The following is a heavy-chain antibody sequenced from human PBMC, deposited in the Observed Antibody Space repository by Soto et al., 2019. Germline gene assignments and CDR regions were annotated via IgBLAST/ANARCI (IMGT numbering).Heavy chain of an antibody. CDR1: GFSFSDRY. CDR2: ISGGGDII. V-gene: IGHV3-11*01. CDR3: AADVYYYASSY. Sequence: PGGSLRLSCAASGFSFSDRYMTWIRQAPGKGLEWVSYISGGGDIIHYADSVKGRFTVSRDNAKNSLYLQMDSLRAEDTAVYYCAADVYYYASSYWGQGALVTVSP. D-gene: IGHD3-10*01. J-gene: IGHJ4*02.